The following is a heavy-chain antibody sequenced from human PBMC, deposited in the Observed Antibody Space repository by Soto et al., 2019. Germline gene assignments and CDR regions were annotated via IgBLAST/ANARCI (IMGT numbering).Heavy chain of an antibody. D-gene: IGHD1-26*01. CDR3: ASIPIVGAAGTNAYYYYIDV. Sequence: SETLSLTCTVSGGSISSYYWSWIRQPPGKGLEWIGYIYYSGSTNYNPSLKSRVTISVDTSKNQFSLKLSSVTAADTAVYYCASIPIVGAAGTNAYYYYIDVRGKRTTVTVSS. CDR2: IYYSGST. V-gene: IGHV4-59*01. J-gene: IGHJ6*03. CDR1: GGSISSYY.